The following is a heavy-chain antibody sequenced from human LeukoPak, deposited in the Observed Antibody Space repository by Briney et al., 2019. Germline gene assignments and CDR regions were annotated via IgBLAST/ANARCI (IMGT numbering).Heavy chain of an antibody. J-gene: IGHJ5*02. CDR3: ARDFTHSYDSPWPWFDP. V-gene: IGHV3-30*02. CDR1: GFTFSSYG. Sequence: GGSLRLSCAASGFTFSSYGMHWVRQAPGKGLEWVAFIRYDGSNKYYADSVKGRFTISRDNSKNTLYLQMNSLRSDDTAVYYCARDFTHSYDSPWPWFDPWGQGTLVTVSS. CDR2: IRYDGSNK. D-gene: IGHD3-22*01.